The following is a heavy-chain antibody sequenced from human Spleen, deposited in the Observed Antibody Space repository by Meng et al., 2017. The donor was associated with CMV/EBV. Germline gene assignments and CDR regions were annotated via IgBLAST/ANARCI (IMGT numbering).Heavy chain of an antibody. Sequence: SETLSLTCAVYGGTFIDYYWSWIRQTPEKGLEWIGEIHHTGRTYYNPSLKSRVTISVDMSKNQISLKLRSVTAADTAIYYCVRVSGDSSGYRFPHYYYGKDVWGQGTTVTVSS. CDR2: IHHTGRT. J-gene: IGHJ6*02. CDR3: VRVSGDSSGYRFPHYYYGKDV. V-gene: IGHV4-34*01. CDR1: GGTFIDYY. D-gene: IGHD6-25*01.